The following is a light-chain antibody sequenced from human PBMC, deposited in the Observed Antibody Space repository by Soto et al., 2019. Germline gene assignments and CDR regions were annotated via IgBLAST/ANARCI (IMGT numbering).Light chain of an antibody. CDR3: QQANSFPLT. V-gene: IGKV1D-12*01. CDR2: AAS. Sequence: DLQMTQSPSSVSASIGDRVTITCRASQDISSWLAWYQQKPGTAPKLLINAASSLQSGVPSRFSGSGSGTEFTLTISSLQSEDFATYYCQQANSFPLTFGGGTKVEIK. CDR1: QDISSW. J-gene: IGKJ4*01.